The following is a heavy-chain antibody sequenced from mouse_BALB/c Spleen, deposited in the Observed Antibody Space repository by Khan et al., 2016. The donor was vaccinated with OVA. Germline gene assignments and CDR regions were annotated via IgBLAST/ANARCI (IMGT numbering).Heavy chain of an antibody. J-gene: IGHJ3*01. V-gene: IGHV1-61*01. CDR2: IDPSDSET. Sequence: QVQLQQPGAELVRPGASVKLSCKASGYTFTSYWMNWVKQRPGQGLEWIGMIDPSDSETHYNQMFKDKATLTVDKFSRPAYMQLSSLTSEDSAVYYCARREKYGYDPSWFAYWGQGTLVTVSS. CDR3: ARREKYGYDPSWFAY. CDR1: GYTFTSYW. D-gene: IGHD2-2*01.